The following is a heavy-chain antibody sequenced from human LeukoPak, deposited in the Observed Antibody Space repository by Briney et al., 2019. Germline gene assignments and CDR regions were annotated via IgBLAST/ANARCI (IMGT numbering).Heavy chain of an antibody. Sequence: PSETLSLTCTVSGGSISSSSYYWGWIRQPAGKGLEWIGRIYTSGSTNYNPSLKSRVTMSVDTSKNQFSLKLSSVTAADTAVYYCARDDEPSPGRLDYWGQGTLVTVSS. CDR2: IYTSGST. V-gene: IGHV4-61*02. CDR1: GGSISSSSYY. J-gene: IGHJ4*02. CDR3: ARDDEPSPGRLDY.